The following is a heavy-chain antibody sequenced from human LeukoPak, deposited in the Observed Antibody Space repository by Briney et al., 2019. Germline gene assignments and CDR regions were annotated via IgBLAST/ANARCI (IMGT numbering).Heavy chain of an antibody. V-gene: IGHV3-21*01. J-gene: IGHJ3*02. Sequence: GSLRLSFAASGFPFSSYSMNWVRPAPGKGLEWVPSINSSSSYIYYSDSVKGRFTISRDNAKNSLYLQMNSLRAEDTAVYYCARDHPYCSSTSCYGRGAFDIWGQGTMVTVSS. D-gene: IGHD2-2*01. CDR1: GFPFSSYS. CDR2: INSSSSYI. CDR3: ARDHPYCSSTSCYGRGAFDI.